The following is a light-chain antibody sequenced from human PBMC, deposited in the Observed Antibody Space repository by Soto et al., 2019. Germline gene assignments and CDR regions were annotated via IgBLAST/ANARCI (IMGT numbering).Light chain of an antibody. CDR3: QQYGSSSYT. CDR2: GAS. Sequence: EIVLTQSPGTLSLSPGERATLSCRASQSLSSSYIAWYQQKPGQAPRLLIYGASSRATGIPDRFSGSGSGTDFTLTISRLEPEDFAMYYCQQYGSSSYTFGQGTKLEIK. J-gene: IGKJ2*01. V-gene: IGKV3-20*01. CDR1: QSLSSSY.